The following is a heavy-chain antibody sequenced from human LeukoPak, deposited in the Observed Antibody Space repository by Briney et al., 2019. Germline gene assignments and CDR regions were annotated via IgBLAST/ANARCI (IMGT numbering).Heavy chain of an antibody. Sequence: PSGTLSLICGVSGGSISSTNWWTWVRQPPGKGLEWIGEVRLDGKTNYNPSLESRVTMSVDLSENHMSLDLTSVTAADTAVYYCAGLGTSLYGDYGDYFDSWGQGTLVTVSS. V-gene: IGHV4-4*02. CDR1: GGSISSTNW. D-gene: IGHD4-17*01. CDR2: VRLDGKT. J-gene: IGHJ4*02. CDR3: AGLGTSLYGDYGDYFDS.